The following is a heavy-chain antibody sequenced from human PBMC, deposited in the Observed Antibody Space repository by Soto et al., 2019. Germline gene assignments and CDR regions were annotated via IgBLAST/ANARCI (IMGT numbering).Heavy chain of an antibody. Sequence: SETLSLTCAVYGGSFSGYYWTWIRQPPGTGLERSGEINHSGSTNYNPSLKSRVTISVDTSKNQFSLKLTSVTAADTAVYYCARDKITGLFDYWGQGTLVTVS. V-gene: IGHV4-34*01. J-gene: IGHJ4*02. CDR3: ARDKITGLFDY. CDR1: GGSFSGYY. CDR2: INHSGST. D-gene: IGHD2-8*02.